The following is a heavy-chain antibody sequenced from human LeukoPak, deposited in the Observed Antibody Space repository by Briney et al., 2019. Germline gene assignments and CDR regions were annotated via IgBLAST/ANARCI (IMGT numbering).Heavy chain of an antibody. V-gene: IGHV3-48*01. CDR2: ISSSSSTI. Sequence: PGGSLRLSCAASGFTFSSYSMNWVRQAPGKGLEWVSYISSSSSTIYYADSVKGRFTISRDNAKNSLYLQMNSLRAEDTAVYYCAKSGYYYVSFFDYWGQGTLVTVSS. J-gene: IGHJ4*02. CDR3: AKSGYYYVSFFDY. CDR1: GFTFSSYS. D-gene: IGHD3-22*01.